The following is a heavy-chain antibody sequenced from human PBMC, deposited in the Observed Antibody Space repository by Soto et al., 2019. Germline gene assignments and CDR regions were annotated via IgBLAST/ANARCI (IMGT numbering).Heavy chain of an antibody. CDR1: GGSISSGGYS. Sequence: SETLSLTCAVSGGSISSGGYSWSWIRQPPGKGLEWIGYIYHSGSTYYNPSLKSRVTISVDRSKNQFSLKLSSVTAADTAVYYCARTYSSSNWLDPWAQGTLVTGSS. J-gene: IGHJ5*02. D-gene: IGHD6-6*01. CDR3: ARTYSSSNWLDP. CDR2: IYHSGST. V-gene: IGHV4-30-2*01.